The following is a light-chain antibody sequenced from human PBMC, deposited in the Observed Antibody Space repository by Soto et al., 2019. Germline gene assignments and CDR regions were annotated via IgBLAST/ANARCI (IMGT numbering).Light chain of an antibody. V-gene: IGKV3-20*01. CDR2: GAS. Sequence: EIVLTQSPGTLSLSPGERATLSCRASQTVSSSYLAWYQQKPCQAPRLLIYGASSRATGIPDRFSGSGSETDFTLTISRLEPEDFAVYYCQQYCSSPRTFGQGTNGEIK. CDR3: QQYCSSPRT. J-gene: IGKJ1*01. CDR1: QTVSSSY.